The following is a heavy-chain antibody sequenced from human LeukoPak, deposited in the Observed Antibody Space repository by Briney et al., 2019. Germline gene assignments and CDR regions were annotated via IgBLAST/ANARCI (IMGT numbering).Heavy chain of an antibody. CDR3: ARSQGGSNYDY. D-gene: IGHD5-24*01. Sequence: GESLQIPCKGSGYIFTNYWIGWVRQMPGKGLEWMGVIYPGDSDTRYSPSFQGQVAISADRSISTAYLHWSSLKASDTAMYYCARSQGGSNYDYWGQGTLVTVSS. CDR2: IYPGDSDT. J-gene: IGHJ4*02. CDR1: GYIFTNYW. V-gene: IGHV5-51*01.